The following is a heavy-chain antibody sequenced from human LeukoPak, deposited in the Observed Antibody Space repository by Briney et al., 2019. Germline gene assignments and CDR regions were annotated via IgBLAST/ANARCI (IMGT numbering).Heavy chain of an antibody. Sequence: SETLSLTCTVSAYSTSSGFYWGWIRQSPEKGLEWIGSIYHSGNTYYSPSLESRVAISVDTSQNQLSLSLTSVTAADTAVYYCARAVGSSWYFFDYWGQGTLVTVSS. J-gene: IGHJ4*02. D-gene: IGHD6-19*01. CDR1: AYSTSSGFY. CDR3: ARAVGSSWYFFDY. CDR2: IYHSGNT. V-gene: IGHV4-38-2*02.